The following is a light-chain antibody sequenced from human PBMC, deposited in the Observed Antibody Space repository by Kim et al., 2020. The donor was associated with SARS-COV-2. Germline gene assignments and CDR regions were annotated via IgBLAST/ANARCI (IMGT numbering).Light chain of an antibody. CDR3: QQRSNWPVT. CDR2: DAS. J-gene: IGKJ1*01. CDR1: QSVGSQ. V-gene: IGKV3-11*01. Sequence: EIVLTQSPATLSLSPGERATLSCRASQSVGSQLAWYQQTPGQAPRLLIYDASNRAAGIPARFSGSGSGTDFTLTIISLESEDFAIYYCQQRSNWPVTFGQGTKVDIK.